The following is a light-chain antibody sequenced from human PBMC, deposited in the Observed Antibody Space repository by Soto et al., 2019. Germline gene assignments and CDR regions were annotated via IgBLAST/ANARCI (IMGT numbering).Light chain of an antibody. CDR3: QQYDTWPIT. J-gene: IGKJ5*01. V-gene: IGKV3-15*01. Sequence: EKVRTHSPSTLSVSPLERATLSFMASQSVNNNLAWYQQKPGQAPSLLIYAASSRATDIPGRFSGSGSGTEFTLSINSLQSEDFAVYYCQQYDTWPITFGQGTRLEIK. CDR2: AAS. CDR1: QSVNNN.